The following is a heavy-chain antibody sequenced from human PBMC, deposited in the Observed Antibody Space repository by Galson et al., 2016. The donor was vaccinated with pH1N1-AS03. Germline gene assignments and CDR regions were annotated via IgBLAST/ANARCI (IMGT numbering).Heavy chain of an antibody. CDR1: AFSFSRHW. CDR3: AREGGVSESDGYYRPLDL. CDR2: VSSDGSRT. D-gene: IGHD3-22*01. Sequence: SLRLSCAASAFSFSRHWMHWVRQAPGKGLVWVSRVSSDGSRTTYTDSVKGRFSISRYNIFWALSLELNSLRAEDTALYFCAREGGVSESDGYYRPLDLWGQGAMVVVS. V-gene: IGHV3-74*03. J-gene: IGHJ3*01.